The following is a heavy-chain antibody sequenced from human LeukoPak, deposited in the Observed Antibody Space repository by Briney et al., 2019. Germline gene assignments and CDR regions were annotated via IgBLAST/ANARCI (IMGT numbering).Heavy chain of an antibody. CDR1: GFTFSSYA. V-gene: IGHV3-23*01. D-gene: IGHD2-15*01. J-gene: IGHJ5*02. CDR2: ISGSGGST. Sequence: GGSLRLSCAASGFTFSSYAMSWVRQAPGKGLEWVSAISGSGGSTYYADSVKGRFTISRVNSKNTLYLQMNSLRAEDTAVYYCAKDQGSLVGFDPWGQGTLVTVSS. CDR3: AKDQGSLVGFDP.